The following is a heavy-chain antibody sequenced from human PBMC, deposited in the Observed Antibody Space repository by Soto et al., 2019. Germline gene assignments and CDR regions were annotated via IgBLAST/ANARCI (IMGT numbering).Heavy chain of an antibody. CDR2: INHSGST. Sequence: SETLSLTCAVYGGSFSGYYWSWIRQPPGKGLEWIGEINHSGSTNYNPSLKSRVTLSVDTSKNQFSLKLSSVTAADTAVYYCARKTGIRYYFEYWGQGMLVTSPQ. CDR1: GGSFSGYY. CDR3: ARKTGIRYYFEY. J-gene: IGHJ4*02. D-gene: IGHD3-10*01. V-gene: IGHV4-34*01.